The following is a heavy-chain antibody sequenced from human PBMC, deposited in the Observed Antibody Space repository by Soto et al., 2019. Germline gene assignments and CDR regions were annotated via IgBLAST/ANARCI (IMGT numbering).Heavy chain of an antibody. CDR1: GGSISSGGYY. J-gene: IGHJ6*02. V-gene: IGHV4-31*03. CDR3: VVSQAQLWKELDYYYYGMDV. Sequence: PSETLSLTCTVSGGSISSGGYYWSWIRQHPGKGLEWIGYIYYSGSTYYNPSLKSRVTISVDTSKNQFSLKLSSVTAADTAVYYCVVSQAQLWKELDYYYYGMDVWGQGTTVNVSS. CDR2: IYYSGST. D-gene: IGHD5-18*01.